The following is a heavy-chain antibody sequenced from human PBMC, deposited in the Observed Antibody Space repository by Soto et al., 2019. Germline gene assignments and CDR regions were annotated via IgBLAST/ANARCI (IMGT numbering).Heavy chain of an antibody. Sequence: QVQLVQSGAEVKKPGASVKVSCKASGYTFTSYEINWVRQATGQGLEWMGWMNPNSGDTGYAQKFQGRVPMNRNTSISTAYMELSSLRSEDTAVYYCARGELLWFGDLLRWGQGTLVTVSS. V-gene: IGHV1-8*01. J-gene: IGHJ4*02. CDR2: MNPNSGDT. D-gene: IGHD3-10*01. CDR1: GYTFTSYE. CDR3: ARGELLWFGDLLR.